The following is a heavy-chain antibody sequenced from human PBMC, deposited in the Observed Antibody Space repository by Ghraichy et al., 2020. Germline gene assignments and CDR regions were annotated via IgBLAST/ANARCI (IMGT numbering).Heavy chain of an antibody. D-gene: IGHD6-19*01. CDR2: IYYSGST. J-gene: IGHJ4*02. CDR1: GGSISSYY. Sequence: ETLSLTCTVSGGSISSYYWSWIRQPPGKGLEWIGYIYYSGSTNYNPSLKSRVTISVDTSKNQFSLKLSSVTAADTAVYYCARGQWLVGTFDYWGQGTLVTVSS. V-gene: IGHV4-59*08. CDR3: ARGQWLVGTFDY.